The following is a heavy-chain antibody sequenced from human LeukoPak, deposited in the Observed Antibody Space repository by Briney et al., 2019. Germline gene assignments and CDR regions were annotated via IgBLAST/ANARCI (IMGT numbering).Heavy chain of an antibody. Sequence: SETLSLTCTVSGGSISSGSYYWSWIRQPAGKGLEWIGRIYTSGSTNYNPSLKSRVTISVDTSKNQFSLKLSSVTAADTAVYYCAREATLYCSGGSCYRLSLGIQHWGQGTLVTVSS. J-gene: IGHJ1*01. CDR3: AREATLYCSGGSCYRLSLGIQH. V-gene: IGHV4-61*02. CDR1: GGSISSGSYY. D-gene: IGHD2-15*01. CDR2: IYTSGST.